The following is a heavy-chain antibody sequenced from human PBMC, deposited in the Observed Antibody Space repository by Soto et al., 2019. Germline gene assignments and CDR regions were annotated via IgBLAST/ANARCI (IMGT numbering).Heavy chain of an antibody. Sequence: EVQLVESGGGLVKPGESLRLSCAASGFTFSNAWMSWVRQAPGKGLEWVGRIKSKTDGGTIDYAAPVKGTFTISRDDSKNTLYLQMNSLKNEDTAIYYCTTLTTPHTRTRDYWGQGALVTVSS. V-gene: IGHV3-15*01. J-gene: IGHJ4*02. CDR3: TTLTTPHTRTRDY. CDR1: GFTFSNAW. D-gene: IGHD4-17*01. CDR2: IKSKTDGGTI.